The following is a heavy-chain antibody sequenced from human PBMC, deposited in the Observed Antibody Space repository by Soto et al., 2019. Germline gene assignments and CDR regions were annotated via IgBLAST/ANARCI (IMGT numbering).Heavy chain of an antibody. V-gene: IGHV3-23*01. J-gene: IGHJ4*02. CDR3: ACYCSSASCYDSSGCYGFDY. Sequence: GGSLRLSCAASGFTFSSYAMSWVRQAPGKGLEWVSAISGSGGSTYYADSVKGWFTISRDNSKNTLYLQMNSLIAEDTAVYYCACYCSSASCYDSSGCYGFDYWGQGTLVTVSS. D-gene: IGHD2-2*01. CDR1: GFTFSSYA. CDR2: ISGSGGST.